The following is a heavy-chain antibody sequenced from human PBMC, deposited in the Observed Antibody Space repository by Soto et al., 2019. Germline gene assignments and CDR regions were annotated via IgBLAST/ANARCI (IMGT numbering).Heavy chain of an antibody. V-gene: IGHV4-59*01. D-gene: IGHD2-15*01. J-gene: IGHJ4*02. CDR2: IYYSGST. Sequence: SETLSLTCTVSGGSISSYYWSWIRQPPGKGLEWIGYIYYSGSTNYNPSLKSRVTISVDTSKNQFSLKLSSVTAADTAVYYCARSYCSGGSCYPVEQYYFDYWGQGTLVTVSS. CDR1: GGSISSYY. CDR3: ARSYCSGGSCYPVEQYYFDY.